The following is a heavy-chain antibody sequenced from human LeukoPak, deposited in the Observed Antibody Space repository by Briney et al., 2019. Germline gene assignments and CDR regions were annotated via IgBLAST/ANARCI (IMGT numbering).Heavy chain of an antibody. V-gene: IGHV3-21*01. CDR3: ARRKFGYCSGGSCSNYYYYGMDV. J-gene: IGHJ6*02. CDR1: GFTFSSYS. Sequence: GGPLRLSCAASGFTFSSYSMNWVRQAPGKGLEWVSSISSSSSYIYYADSVKGRFTISRDNAKNSLYLQMNSLRAEDTAVYYCARRKFGYCSGGSCSNYYYYGMDVWGQGTTVTVSS. CDR2: ISSSSSYI. D-gene: IGHD2-15*01.